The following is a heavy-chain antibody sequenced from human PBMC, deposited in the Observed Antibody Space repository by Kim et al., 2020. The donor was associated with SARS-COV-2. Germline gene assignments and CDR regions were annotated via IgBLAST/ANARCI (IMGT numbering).Heavy chain of an antibody. CDR1: GGSFSGYY. J-gene: IGHJ5*02. CDR2: INHSGST. Sequence: SETLSLTCAVYGGSFSGYYWSWIRQPPGKGLEWIGEINHSGSTNYNPSLKSRVTISVDTSKNQFSLKLSSVTAADTAVYYCARGGWFDPWGQGTLVTVSS. V-gene: IGHV4-34*01. CDR3: ARGGWFDP.